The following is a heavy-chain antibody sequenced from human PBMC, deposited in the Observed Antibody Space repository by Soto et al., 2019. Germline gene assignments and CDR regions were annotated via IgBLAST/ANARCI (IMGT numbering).Heavy chain of an antibody. CDR3: ARESGENWTYEAH. V-gene: IGHV4-4*07. D-gene: IGHD1-7*01. CDR2: ITVNGIT. Sequence: PSETLFLTCTVSGAYVSDFSWSWIRQPAGKGLEWIGRITVNGITQYTPSFRSRVTMSMDTSRNQFSLNLQSATAADTALYYCARESGENWTYEAHWGQGTLVTVSS. CDR1: GAYVSDFS. J-gene: IGHJ1*01.